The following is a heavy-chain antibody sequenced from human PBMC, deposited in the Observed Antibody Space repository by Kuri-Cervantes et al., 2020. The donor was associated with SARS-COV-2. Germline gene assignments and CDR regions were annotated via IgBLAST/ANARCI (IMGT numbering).Heavy chain of an antibody. Sequence: GGSLRLSCAASGFTFSSYSMNWVRQAPGKGLEWVSSISSSGSTIYYADSVKGRFTISRDNAKNSLYLQMNSLRAEDTAVCYCARIGELGIPDYWGQGTLVTVSS. V-gene: IGHV3-48*04. D-gene: IGHD7-27*01. J-gene: IGHJ4*02. CDR3: ARIGELGIPDY. CDR1: GFTFSSYS. CDR2: ISSSGSTI.